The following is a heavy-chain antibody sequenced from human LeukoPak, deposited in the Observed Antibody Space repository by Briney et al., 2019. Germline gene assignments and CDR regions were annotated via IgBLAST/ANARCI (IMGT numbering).Heavy chain of an antibody. Sequence: ASVKVSCKASGYTFTSYGISWVRQAPGQGLEWMGWISAYNGNTNYAQKLQGRVTMTTDTSTSTAYMELRSLRSDDTAGYYCARNADYYDSSGYQNWFDPWGQGTLVTVSS. CDR1: GYTFTSYG. D-gene: IGHD3-22*01. V-gene: IGHV1-18*01. CDR3: ARNADYYDSSGYQNWFDP. J-gene: IGHJ5*02. CDR2: ISAYNGNT.